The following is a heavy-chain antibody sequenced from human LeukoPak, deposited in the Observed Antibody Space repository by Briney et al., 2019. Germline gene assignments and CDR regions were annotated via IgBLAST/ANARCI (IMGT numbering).Heavy chain of an antibody. J-gene: IGHJ4*02. Sequence: SETLSLTCAVYGGSFSGYYWSWIRQPPGKGLEWIGEINHSGSTNYNPSLKSRVTISVDTSKKQFSLKLSSVTAADTAVYYCAVRLWFGEFYFDYWGQGTLVTVSS. CDR2: INHSGST. CDR3: AVRLWFGEFYFDY. D-gene: IGHD3-10*01. V-gene: IGHV4-34*01. CDR1: GGSFSGYY.